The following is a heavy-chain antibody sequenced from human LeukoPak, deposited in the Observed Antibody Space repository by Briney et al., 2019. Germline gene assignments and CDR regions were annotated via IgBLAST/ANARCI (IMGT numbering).Heavy chain of an antibody. CDR3: ASGRYCSSTSCETYNWFDP. V-gene: IGHV4-31*03. Sequence: TLSLTCTVSGGSISSGGYYWSWIRQHPGKGLEWIGYIYYSGSTYYNPSLKSRVTISVDTSKNQFSLKLSSVTAADTAVYCCASGRYCSSTSCETYNWFDPWGQGTLVTVSS. D-gene: IGHD2-2*01. CDR1: GGSISSGGYY. J-gene: IGHJ5*02. CDR2: IYYSGST.